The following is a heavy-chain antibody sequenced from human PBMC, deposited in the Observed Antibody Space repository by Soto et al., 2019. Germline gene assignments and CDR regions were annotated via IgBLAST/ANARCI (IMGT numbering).Heavy chain of an antibody. CDR3: TSAPPVGFYDFWSGYYYNFDY. J-gene: IGHJ4*02. CDR1: GGSISSSSYY. D-gene: IGHD3-3*01. V-gene: IGHV4-39*01. CDR2: IYYSGST. Sequence: SETLSLTCTVSGGSISSSSYYWGWIRQPPGKGLEWIGSIYYSGSTYYNPSLKSRVTISVDTSKNQFSLKLSSVTAADTAVYYCTSAPPVGFYDFWSGYYYNFDYWGQGTLVTVSS.